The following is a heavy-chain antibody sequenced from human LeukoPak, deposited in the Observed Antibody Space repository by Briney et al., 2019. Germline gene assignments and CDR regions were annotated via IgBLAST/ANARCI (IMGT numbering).Heavy chain of an antibody. Sequence: SETLSLTCTVSGGSISGQYWSWLRQPPGKGLQWIGYIHYTGSTNYNSSPKSRVTISVDTSKSHFSLKLSSATAADTAVYYCARGGSGSSKYAFDIWGQGTMVTVSS. D-gene: IGHD3-10*01. CDR3: ARGGSGSSKYAFDI. CDR2: IHYTGST. CDR1: GGSISGQY. J-gene: IGHJ3*02. V-gene: IGHV4-59*11.